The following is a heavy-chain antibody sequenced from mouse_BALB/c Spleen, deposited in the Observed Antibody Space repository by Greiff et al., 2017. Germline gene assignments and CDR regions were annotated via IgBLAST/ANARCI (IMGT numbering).Heavy chain of an antibody. CDR2: IWAGGST. Sequence: VHLVESGPGLVAPSQSLSITCTVSGFSLTSYGVHWVRQPPGKGLEWLGVIWAGGSTNYNSALMSRLSISKDNSKSQVFLKMNSLQTDDTAMYYCARDYYGSYYAMDYWGQGTSVTVSS. J-gene: IGHJ4*01. CDR1: GFSLTSYG. CDR3: ARDYYGSYYAMDY. V-gene: IGHV2-9*02. D-gene: IGHD1-2*01.